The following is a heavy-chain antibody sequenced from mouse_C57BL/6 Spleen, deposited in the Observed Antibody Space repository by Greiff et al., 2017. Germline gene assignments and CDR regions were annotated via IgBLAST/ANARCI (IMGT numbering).Heavy chain of an antibody. Sequence: QVQLQQSGPGLVQPSQSLSITCTVSGFSLTSYGVHWVRQSPGKGLEWLGVIWSGGSTDYNAAFISRLSISTDNSTSQVFFKMNSLQADDTAIYYCARVIATVVDLAMDYWGQGTSVTVSS. D-gene: IGHD1-1*01. CDR2: IWSGGST. J-gene: IGHJ4*01. V-gene: IGHV2-2*01. CDR1: GFSLTSYG. CDR3: ARVIATVVDLAMDY.